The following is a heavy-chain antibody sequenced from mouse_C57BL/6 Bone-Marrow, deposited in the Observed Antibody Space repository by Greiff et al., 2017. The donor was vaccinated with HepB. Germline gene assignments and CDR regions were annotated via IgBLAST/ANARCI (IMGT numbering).Heavy chain of an antibody. CDR3: ARGLSPPFDY. J-gene: IGHJ2*01. CDR1: GFTFSDYG. D-gene: IGHD2-4*01. Sequence: EVKLQESGGGLVKPGGSLKLSCAASGFTFSDYGMHWVRQAPEKGLEWVAYISSGSSTIYYADTVKGRFTISRDNAKNTLFLQMTSLRSEDTAMYYCARGLSPPFDYWGQGTTLTVSS. CDR2: ISSGSSTI. V-gene: IGHV5-17*01.